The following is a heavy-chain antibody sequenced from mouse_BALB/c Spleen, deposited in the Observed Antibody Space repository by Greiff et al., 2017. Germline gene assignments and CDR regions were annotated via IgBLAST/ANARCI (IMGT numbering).Heavy chain of an antibody. Sequence: EVMLVESGGGLVKPGGSLKLSCAASGFTFSDYYMYWVRQTPEKRLEWVATISDGGSYTYYPDSVKGRFTISRDNAKNNLYLQMSSLKSEDTAMYYCARGGTRAWFAYWGQGTLVTVSA. CDR2: ISDGGSYT. J-gene: IGHJ3*01. V-gene: IGHV5-4*02. CDR3: ARGGTRAWFAY. D-gene: IGHD3-3*01. CDR1: GFTFSDYY.